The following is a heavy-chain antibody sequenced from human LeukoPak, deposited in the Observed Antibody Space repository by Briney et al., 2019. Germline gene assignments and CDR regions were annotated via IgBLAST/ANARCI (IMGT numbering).Heavy chain of an antibody. CDR3: ARAYPSSSTD. V-gene: IGHV4-31*03. CDR1: GGSISSGGLY. D-gene: IGHD2-2*01. CDR2: ISYTGST. J-gene: IGHJ4*02. Sequence: SETLSLTCTVSGGSISSGGLYWSWIRQYPGKGLEWIGFISYTGSTHYNPSLKSRVTISQDTSQNQFSLRLSSVTAADTAVYYCARAYPSSSTDWGQGMLVTVSS.